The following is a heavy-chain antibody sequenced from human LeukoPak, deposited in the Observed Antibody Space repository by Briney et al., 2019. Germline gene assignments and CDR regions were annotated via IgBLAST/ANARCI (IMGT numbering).Heavy chain of an antibody. CDR1: GGSISSSTYY. Sequence: PSETLSLTCTVSGGSISSSTYYWGWIRQPPGKGLEWIGSIYYSGSTYNNPSLKSRVTIFVDTSKNQFSLKLSYVTATDTAVYYCARTYGDYDGAFDVWGQGTMVTVSS. D-gene: IGHD4-17*01. J-gene: IGHJ3*01. CDR2: IYYSGST. CDR3: ARTYGDYDGAFDV. V-gene: IGHV4-39*01.